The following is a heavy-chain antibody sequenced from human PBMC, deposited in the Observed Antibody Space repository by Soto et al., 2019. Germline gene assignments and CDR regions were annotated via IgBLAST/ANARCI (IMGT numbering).Heavy chain of an antibody. CDR2: IYPSDSDT. J-gene: IGHJ4*02. CDR3: ARGGVSTCTFDH. V-gene: IGHV5-51*01. Sequence: GESLKSSCKGSGYNFARYWIAWVRQMPGKRLELMGIIYPSDSDTRYRPSFQDQVTISADKSISSAYLQWSSLRASDPALYYCARGGVSTCTFDHWGQGTPVTVS. D-gene: IGHD3-3*01. CDR1: GYNFARYW.